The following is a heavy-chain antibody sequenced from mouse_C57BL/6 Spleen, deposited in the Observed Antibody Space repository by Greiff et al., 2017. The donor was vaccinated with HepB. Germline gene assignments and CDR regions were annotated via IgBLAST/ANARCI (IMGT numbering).Heavy chain of an antibody. V-gene: IGHV1-15*01. Sequence: QVQLQQSGAELVRPGASVTLSCKASGYTFTDYEMHWVKQTPVHGLEWIGAIDPETCGTAYNQKFKGKAILTADKSSSTAYMELRSLTSEDSAVYYCTSLLLRLYFDVWGTGTTVTVSS. CDR3: TSLLLRLYFDV. CDR2: IDPETCGT. J-gene: IGHJ1*03. D-gene: IGHD1-1*01. CDR1: GYTFTDYE.